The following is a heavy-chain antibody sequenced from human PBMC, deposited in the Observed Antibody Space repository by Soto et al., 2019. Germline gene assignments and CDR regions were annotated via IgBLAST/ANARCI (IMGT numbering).Heavy chain of an antibody. J-gene: IGHJ3*02. CDR2: INHSGST. CDR3: ARGRGYSSSWYRTANAFDI. V-gene: IGHV4-34*01. Sequence: PSETLSLTCAVYGGSFSGYHWSWIRQPLGKGLEWIGEINHSGSTNYNPSLKSRVTISVDTSKNQFSLKLSSVTAADTAVYYCARGRGYSSSWYRTANAFDIWGQGTMVTVSS. CDR1: GGSFSGYH. D-gene: IGHD6-13*01.